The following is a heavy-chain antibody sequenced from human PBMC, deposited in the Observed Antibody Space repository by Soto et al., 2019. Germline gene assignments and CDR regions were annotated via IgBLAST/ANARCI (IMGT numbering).Heavy chain of an antibody. CDR2: IFWDDDK. V-gene: IGHV2-5*02. CDR1: GFSLRTSGVG. CDR3: AHRPYYGEYGGRFGF. Sequence: QITLKESGPTLVKPTQTLTLTCTFSGFSLRTSGVGVGWIRQPPGKALEWLAVIFWDDDKRYSPSLKSRLTITKDPSKSQVVPTMANMAPVDTATYYCAHRPYYGEYGGRFGFWGQGTMVTVSS. J-gene: IGHJ4*02. D-gene: IGHD4-17*01.